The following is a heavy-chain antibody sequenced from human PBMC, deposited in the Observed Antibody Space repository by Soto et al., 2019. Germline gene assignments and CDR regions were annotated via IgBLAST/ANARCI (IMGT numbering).Heavy chain of an antibody. V-gene: IGHV1-69*13. CDR3: ARSLRFLEWLPYYYYYYGMDV. Sequence: VKVSCKASGGTFSSYAISWVRQAPGQGLEWMGGIIPIFGTANYAQKFQGRVTITADESTSTAYMELSSLRSEDTAVYYCARSLRFLEWLPYYYYYYGMDVWGQGTTVTV. J-gene: IGHJ6*02. CDR2: IIPIFGTA. CDR1: GGTFSSYA. D-gene: IGHD3-3*01.